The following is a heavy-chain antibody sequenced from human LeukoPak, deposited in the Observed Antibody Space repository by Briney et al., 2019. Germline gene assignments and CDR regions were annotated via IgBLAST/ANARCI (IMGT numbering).Heavy chain of an antibody. V-gene: IGHV4-39*07. Sequence: SETLSLTCTISDDSISSNCYFWAWIRQPPGGGLEWIASINYNWRTYYNPSLKSRLTISIDTAKRQFSLKLTSVTAADTALYYCARDIDDVGALLDFWGQGTLVTVSS. J-gene: IGHJ4*02. CDR1: DDSISSNCYF. D-gene: IGHD1-26*01. CDR2: INYNWRT. CDR3: ARDIDDVGALLDF.